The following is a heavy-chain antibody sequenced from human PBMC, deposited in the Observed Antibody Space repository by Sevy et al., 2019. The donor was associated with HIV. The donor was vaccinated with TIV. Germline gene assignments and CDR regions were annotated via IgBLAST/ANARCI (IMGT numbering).Heavy chain of an antibody. J-gene: IGHJ6*02. CDR2: LYINGNT. D-gene: IGHD6-19*01. Sequence: SETLSLTCTVSGGSISSGSYYWSWIRQSAGKGLEWIGRLYINGNTNYNPSLKSRVTMSVDTSKNQFSLKRTSVTAADTAVYYCASGRYSSGWDHYCYYAMDVWGQGTTVTVSS. CDR1: GGSISSGSYY. V-gene: IGHV4-61*02. CDR3: ASGRYSSGWDHYCYYAMDV.